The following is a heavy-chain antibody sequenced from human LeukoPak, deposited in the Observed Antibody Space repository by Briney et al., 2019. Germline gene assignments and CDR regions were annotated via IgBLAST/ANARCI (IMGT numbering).Heavy chain of an antibody. CDR1: GYSFTGYY. V-gene: IGHV1-2*02. Sequence: ASVKVSCKASGYSFTGYYVHWVRQAPGQGLEWMGWINPNTGGTNFAQKFQGRVTMTRDTSITTTHMELSSLRSDDTAVYYCATVDQWLAYDYWGQGTLVTVSS. D-gene: IGHD6-19*01. J-gene: IGHJ4*02. CDR3: ATVDQWLAYDY. CDR2: INPNTGGT.